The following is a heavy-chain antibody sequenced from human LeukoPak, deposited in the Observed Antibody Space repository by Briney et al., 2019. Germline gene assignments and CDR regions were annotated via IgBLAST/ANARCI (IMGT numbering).Heavy chain of an antibody. D-gene: IGHD3-3*01. CDR1: GYTFTGFY. CDR3: ARSRYYVPFYYMDV. CDR2: INPNSGGT. Sequence: ASVKVSCKASGYTFTGFYMHWVRQAPGQGLEWMGWINPNSGGTNYAQKFQGRVTMTRDTSISTAYMELSRLRSDDTAVYYCARSRYYVPFYYMDVWGKGTTVTVSS. V-gene: IGHV1-2*02. J-gene: IGHJ6*03.